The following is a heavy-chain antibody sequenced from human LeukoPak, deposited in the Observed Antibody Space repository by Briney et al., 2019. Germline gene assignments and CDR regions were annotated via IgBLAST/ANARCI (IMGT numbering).Heavy chain of an antibody. V-gene: IGHV3-21*01. D-gene: IGHD6-6*01. Sequence: GGSLRLSCAASGFTFSSYSMNWVRQAPGKGLEWVSSISSTSSYIYYADSVQGRFTISRDNAKNSLYLQMNSLRAEDTAVYYCARDQIAARPDEFDPWGEGSLVTVSS. CDR1: GFTFSSYS. J-gene: IGHJ5*02. CDR2: ISSTSSYI. CDR3: ARDQIAARPDEFDP.